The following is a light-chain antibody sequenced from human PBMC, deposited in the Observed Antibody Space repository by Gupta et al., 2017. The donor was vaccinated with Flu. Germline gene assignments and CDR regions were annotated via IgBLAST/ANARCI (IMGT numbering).Light chain of an antibody. CDR3: QQDNSYPLT. CDR2: AAS. V-gene: IGKV1-16*02. J-gene: IGKJ4*01. CDR1: QDINSH. Sequence: DIQMTQSPSSLSAFVGDSVTITCRTSQDINSHLAWFQVKPGRAPKSLIYAASALQSGIPSKFSGSGSGTEFTLTITSLEPEDFATYYCQQDNSYPLTFGRGTKV.